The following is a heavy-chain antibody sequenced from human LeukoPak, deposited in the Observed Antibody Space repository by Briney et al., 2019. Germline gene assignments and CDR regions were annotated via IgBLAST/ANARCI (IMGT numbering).Heavy chain of an antibody. CDR2: IIPIFGTA. CDR1: GGTFTSYA. V-gene: IGHV1-69*13. D-gene: IGHD3-9*01. Sequence: SSEKVSCKASGGTFTSYAISWVRQAPRQGLEWMGGIIPIFGTANYAQKFQGRVTITADESTSTAYMELSSLRSEDTAVYCCARDWGHYDILTGYYPPLLWGQGTLVTVSS. J-gene: IGHJ4*02. CDR3: ARDWGHYDILTGYYPPLL.